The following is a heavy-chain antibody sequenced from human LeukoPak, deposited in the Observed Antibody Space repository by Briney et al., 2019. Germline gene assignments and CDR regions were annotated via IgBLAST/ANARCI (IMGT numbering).Heavy chain of an antibody. J-gene: IGHJ3*01. V-gene: IGHV3-30*04. D-gene: IGHD5-12*01. CDR2: VSGNGRSK. CDR1: GFNFSNFA. CDR3: AREVASLTDAFDV. Sequence: GGSLRLSCAASGFNFSNFAMHWVRQAPGKGLEWVAVVSGNGRSKFSANSVKGRFTISRDNSKSTLFLQMNSLKLEDMGVYYCAREVASLTDAFDVWGQGTLVTVSA.